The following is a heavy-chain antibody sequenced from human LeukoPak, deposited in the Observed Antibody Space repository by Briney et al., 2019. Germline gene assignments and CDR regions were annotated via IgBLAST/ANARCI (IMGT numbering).Heavy chain of an antibody. CDR3: ASYLFRYFDL. CDR1: GGSFSGYY. CDR2: INHSGST. Sequence: SETLSLTCAVYGGSFSGYYWSWIRQPPGKGLEWIGEINHSGSTNYNPSLKSRVTISVDTSKNQFSLKLSSVTAADTAVYYCASYLFRYFDLWGRGTLVTVSS. V-gene: IGHV4-34*01. J-gene: IGHJ2*01. D-gene: IGHD2/OR15-2a*01.